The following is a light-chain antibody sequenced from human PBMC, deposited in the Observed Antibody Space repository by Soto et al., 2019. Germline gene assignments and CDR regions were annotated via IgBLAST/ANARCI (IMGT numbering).Light chain of an antibody. V-gene: IGLV4-69*01. CDR1: SGHNSYA. Sequence: QPVLTQPPSASASLGASVKTTCTLSSGHNSYAIAWHQQQPEKGPRYLMKLNSDGSHSKGDGIPDRFSGSSSGAERYLTISSLQSEDEADYYCQTWSTDIRVFGGATQLTVL. CDR3: QTWSTDIRV. CDR2: LNSDGSH. J-gene: IGLJ3*02.